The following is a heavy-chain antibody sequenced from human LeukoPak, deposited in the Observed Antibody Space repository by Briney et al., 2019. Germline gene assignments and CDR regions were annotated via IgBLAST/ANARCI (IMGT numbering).Heavy chain of an antibody. Sequence: NPSETLSLTCTVSGGSIRSGDYYWGWIRQPPGKGLEWIGRIYFSGSTYYNPSLKSRVTISVDTSKNQFSLKLSSVTAADTAVYFCARRGISQGYYMDVWGKGTTVTISS. D-gene: IGHD6-13*01. V-gene: IGHV4-39*01. CDR2: IYFSGST. J-gene: IGHJ6*03. CDR1: GGSIRSGDYY. CDR3: ARRGISQGYYMDV.